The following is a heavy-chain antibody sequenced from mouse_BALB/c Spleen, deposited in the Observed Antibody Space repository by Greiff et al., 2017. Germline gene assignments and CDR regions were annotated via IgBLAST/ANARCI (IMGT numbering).Heavy chain of an antibody. J-gene: IGHJ2*01. V-gene: IGHV1-87*01. Sequence: QVQLQQSGAELARPGASVKLSCKASGYTFTSYWMQWVKQRPGQGLEWIGAIYPGDGDTRYTQKFKGKATLTADKSSSTAYMQLSSLASEDSAVYYCARCDSSGFFDYWGQGTTLTVSS. CDR3: ARCDSSGFFDY. D-gene: IGHD3-2*01. CDR1: GYTFTSYW. CDR2: IYPGDGDT.